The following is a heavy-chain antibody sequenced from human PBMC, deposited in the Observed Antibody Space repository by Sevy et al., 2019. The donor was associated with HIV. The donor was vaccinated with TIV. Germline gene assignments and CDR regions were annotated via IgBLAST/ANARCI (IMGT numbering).Heavy chain of an antibody. Sequence: GGSLRLSCAASGFTFSNAWMSWVRQAPGKGLVWVGRIKSKTDGGTTDYAAPVKGRFTISRDDSKNTLYLQMNSLKTEDTAVYYCTTDLYDYVWGSYRYADYWGQGTLVTVSS. D-gene: IGHD3-16*02. CDR3: TTDLYDYVWGSYRYADY. CDR1: GFTFSNAW. J-gene: IGHJ4*02. CDR2: IKSKTDGGTT. V-gene: IGHV3-15*01.